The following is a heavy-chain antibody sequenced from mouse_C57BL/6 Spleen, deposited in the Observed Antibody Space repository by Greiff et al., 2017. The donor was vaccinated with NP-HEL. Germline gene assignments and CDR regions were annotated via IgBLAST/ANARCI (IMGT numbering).Heavy chain of an antibody. CDR2: IDPEDGDT. Sequence: EVQLQQSGAELVRPGASVKLSCTASGFNIKDYYMHWVKQRPEQGLEWIGRIDPEDGDTEYAPKFQGKATMTADTSSNTAYLQLSSLTSEDTAVYYCTTSTTSAWFAYWGQGTLVTVSA. D-gene: IGHD5-5*01. CDR3: TTSTTSAWFAY. CDR1: GFNIKDYY. J-gene: IGHJ3*01. V-gene: IGHV14-1*01.